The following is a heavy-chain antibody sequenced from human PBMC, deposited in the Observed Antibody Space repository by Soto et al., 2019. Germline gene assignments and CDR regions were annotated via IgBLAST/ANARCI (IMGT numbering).Heavy chain of an antibody. Sequence: ESGGGVVQPGRSLRLSCAASGFTFSSYGMHWVRQAPGKGLEWVAVIWYDGSNKYYADSVKGRFTISRDNSKNTLYLQMNSLRAEDTAVYYCAREGSAQRGWSGPFDYWGQGTLVTVSS. D-gene: IGHD6-19*01. J-gene: IGHJ4*02. CDR1: GFTFSSYG. CDR2: IWYDGSNK. V-gene: IGHV3-33*01. CDR3: AREGSAQRGWSGPFDY.